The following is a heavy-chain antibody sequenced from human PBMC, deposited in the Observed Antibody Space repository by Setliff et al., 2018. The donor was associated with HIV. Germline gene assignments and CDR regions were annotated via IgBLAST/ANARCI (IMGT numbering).Heavy chain of an antibody. D-gene: IGHD3-9*01. CDR1: GGSISSGSYY. V-gene: IGHV4-61*09. Sequence: SETLSLTCTVSGGSISSGSYYWSWIRQPAGKGLEWIGHIYTSGSTNYNPSLKSRVTISVDTSKNHFSLKLSSVAAADTAVYYCARRERYYDILTGRVFDGFDIWGQGTMVTVSS. CDR2: IYTSGST. CDR3: ARRERYYDILTGRVFDGFDI. J-gene: IGHJ3*02.